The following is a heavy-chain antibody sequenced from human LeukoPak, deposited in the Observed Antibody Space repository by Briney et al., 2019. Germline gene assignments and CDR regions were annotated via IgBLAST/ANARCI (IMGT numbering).Heavy chain of an antibody. V-gene: IGHV4-30-2*02. D-gene: IGHD3-22*01. Sequence: PSETLSLTCAVSGGSISSGGYSWSWIRQPPGKGLEWIGYIYHSGSTYYNPSLKSRVTISVDTSKNQFSLKLSSVTAADTAVYYCARNYYDSSGYSNLFDYWGQGTLVTVSS. J-gene: IGHJ4*02. CDR2: IYHSGST. CDR3: ARNYYDSSGYSNLFDY. CDR1: GGSISSGGYS.